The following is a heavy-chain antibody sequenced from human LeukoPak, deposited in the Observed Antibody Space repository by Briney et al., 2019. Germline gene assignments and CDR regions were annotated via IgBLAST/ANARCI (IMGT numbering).Heavy chain of an antibody. J-gene: IGHJ5*02. CDR3: AKDWGYASGTYYTS. D-gene: IGHD3-10*01. Sequence: GGSLRLSCAASGFTFSSYAMSWVRQLPGKGLEWVSTVTGTGGGTYYGDSVKGRFTISRDNSKNTLSLQMNSLRAEDTALYYCAKDWGYASGTYYTSWGQGTLVTVSS. CDR2: VTGTGGGT. V-gene: IGHV3-23*01. CDR1: GFTFSSYA.